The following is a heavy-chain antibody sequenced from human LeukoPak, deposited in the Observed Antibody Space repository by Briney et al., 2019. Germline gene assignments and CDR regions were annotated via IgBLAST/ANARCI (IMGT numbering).Heavy chain of an antibody. V-gene: IGHV3-23*01. J-gene: IGHJ4*02. CDR2: ISGSGGST. CDR3: ARDGSGSYYFDY. CDR1: GFTFSSYA. D-gene: IGHD3-10*01. Sequence: PGGSLRLSCAASGFTFSSYAMSWVRQAPGKGLEWVSAISGSGGSTYYADSVKGRFTISRDNSKNTLYLQMNSLRAEDTAVYYCARDGSGSYYFDYWGQGTLVTVSS.